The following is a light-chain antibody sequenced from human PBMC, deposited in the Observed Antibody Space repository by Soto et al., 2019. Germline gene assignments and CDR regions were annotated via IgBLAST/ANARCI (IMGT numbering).Light chain of an antibody. J-gene: IGKJ1*01. V-gene: IGKV3-15*01. CDR2: GAS. CDR3: QQYNNWPV. CDR1: QFVGTN. Sequence: ELVMTQSPATLSVSPCERATLSFRASQFVGTNLAWYQQRRGQALRLLIYGASTRATGIPARFSGSGSGTEFTLTISSLQSEDFAVYYCQQYNNWPVFGQGTKVDIK.